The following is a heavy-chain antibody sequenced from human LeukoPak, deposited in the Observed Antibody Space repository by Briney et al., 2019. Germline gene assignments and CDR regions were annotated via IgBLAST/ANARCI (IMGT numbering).Heavy chain of an antibody. Sequence: GSSVKVSCKASGGTSSSYAISWVRQAPGQGLEWVGVFIPIFGTANYAQKFQGRVTITADESTSTAYMELSSLRSEDTAVYYCARGYGYCSSTSCSLFDYWGQGTLVTVSS. CDR3: ARGYGYCSSTSCSLFDY. CDR2: FIPIFGTA. J-gene: IGHJ4*02. D-gene: IGHD2-2*03. CDR1: GGTSSSYA. V-gene: IGHV1-69*01.